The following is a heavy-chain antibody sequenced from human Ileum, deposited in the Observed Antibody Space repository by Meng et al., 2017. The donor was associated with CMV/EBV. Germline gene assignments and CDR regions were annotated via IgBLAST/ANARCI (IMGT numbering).Heavy chain of an antibody. CDR1: GVTLTNDG. V-gene: IGHV3-23*01. CDR2: IGGTSDT. D-gene: IGHD4-11*01. CDR3: VGHAGHSV. Sequence: LRRSCAASGVTLTNDGLPWVRQAPGKLMQCVSDIGGTSDTFYADAVQGRFTISRDNSKNTLYLQMNTLSPEDTAVYYCVGHAGHSVWGPGTLVTVSS. J-gene: IGHJ1*01.